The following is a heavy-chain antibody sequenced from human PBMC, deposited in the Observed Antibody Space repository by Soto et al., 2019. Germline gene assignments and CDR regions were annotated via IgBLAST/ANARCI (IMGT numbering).Heavy chain of an antibody. V-gene: IGHV1-24*01. CDR1: GYTLTELS. D-gene: IGHD1-26*01. Sequence: ASVKVSCKVSGYTLTELSMHWVRQAPGKGLEWMGGFDPEDGETIYAQKFQGRVTMTEDTSTDTAYMELSSLRSEDTAVYYCATAVGARGGACWWGQGTLVTVSS. CDR3: ATAVGARGGACW. J-gene: IGHJ4*02. CDR2: FDPEDGET.